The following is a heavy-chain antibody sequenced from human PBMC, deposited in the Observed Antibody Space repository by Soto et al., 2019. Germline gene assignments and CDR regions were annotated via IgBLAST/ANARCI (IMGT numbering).Heavy chain of an antibody. CDR1: GYTFTSYA. CDR2: INAGNGNT. CDR3: ARDLGIVGATTEVRGMDV. V-gene: IGHV1-3*01. D-gene: IGHD1-26*01. Sequence: EASVKVSCKASGYTFTSYAMHWVRQAPGQRLEWMGWINAGNGNTKYSQKFQGRVTITRDTSASTAYMELSSLRSEDTAVYYCARDLGIVGATTEVRGMDVWGQGTTVTVSS. J-gene: IGHJ6*02.